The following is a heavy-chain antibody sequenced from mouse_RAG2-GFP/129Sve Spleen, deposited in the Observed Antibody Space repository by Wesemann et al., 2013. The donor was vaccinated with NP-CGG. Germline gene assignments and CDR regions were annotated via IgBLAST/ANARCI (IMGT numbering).Heavy chain of an antibody. CDR2: ISSGGSYT. V-gene: IGHV5-9-3*01. Sequence: LEWVATISSGGSYTYYPDSVKGRFTISRDNAKNTLYLQMSSLRSEDTAMYYCARLYDYDEGYAMDYWGGSRGTSVTVSS. D-gene: IGHD2-4*01. J-gene: IGHJ4*01. CDR3: ARLYDYDEGYAMDY.